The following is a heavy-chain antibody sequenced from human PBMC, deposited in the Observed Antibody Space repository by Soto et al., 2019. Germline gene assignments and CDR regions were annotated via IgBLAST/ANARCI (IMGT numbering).Heavy chain of an antibody. D-gene: IGHD6-19*01. Sequence: PXETLSLTCKVSGDSISRSGSHWWAWIRQPPGNGLELIGSLSSTVITTHNPSLGSRFTISVDAPNNKFSLEVTSVTAADTGFYYCARQMSSGLWAFDSWGQGTPVTVSS. J-gene: IGHJ4*02. CDR2: LSSTVIT. V-gene: IGHV4-39*01. CDR1: GDSISRSGSH. CDR3: ARQMSSGLWAFDS.